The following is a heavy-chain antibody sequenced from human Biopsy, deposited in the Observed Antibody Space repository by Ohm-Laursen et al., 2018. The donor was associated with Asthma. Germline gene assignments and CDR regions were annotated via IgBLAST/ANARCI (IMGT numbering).Heavy chain of an antibody. CDR2: IYSGGTS. V-gene: IGHV3-53*01. J-gene: IGHJ4*02. Sequence: SLRLSCAASGFTVSRDYMFWVRQAPGKGLEWVSVIYSGGTSHTADSVRGRFTISGDYSKNTLYLQMHSLRAEDTAVYYCARGDSSGWSQYYFDYWGQGTLVTVSS. CDR3: ARGDSSGWSQYYFDY. D-gene: IGHD6-19*01. CDR1: GFTVSRDY.